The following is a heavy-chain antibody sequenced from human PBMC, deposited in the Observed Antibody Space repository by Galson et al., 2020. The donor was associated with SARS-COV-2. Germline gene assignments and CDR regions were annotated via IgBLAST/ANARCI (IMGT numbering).Heavy chain of an antibody. J-gene: IGHJ4*02. CDR2: ISSSSSYI. D-gene: IGHD6-13*01. Sequence: GGSMRLTCAASGFTLSSYSMNWVRQAPGKGLEWVSSISSSSSYIYYADSVKGRFTISSDNAKNSLYLQMNSLRAEDTAVYYCARDRDSSSWYDYWGQGTLVTVSS. CDR3: ARDRDSSSWYDY. V-gene: IGHV3-21*01. CDR1: GFTLSSYS.